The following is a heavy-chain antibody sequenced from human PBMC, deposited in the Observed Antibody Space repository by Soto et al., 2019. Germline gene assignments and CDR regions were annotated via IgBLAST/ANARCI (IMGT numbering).Heavy chain of an antibody. V-gene: IGHV5-51*01. CDR1: GYTFTSYW. CDR3: AGKGYCSTTACYAVDY. Sequence: GESLNISCKGSGYTFTSYWICWVRQMPGKGLEWMGIIYPGDSNTRYSPSFQGQVTISADKYISTAYLQWSSMKGADAAMYFCAGKGYCSTTACYAVDYWGQGTLVTVSS. J-gene: IGHJ4*02. CDR2: IYPGDSNT. D-gene: IGHD2-2*01.